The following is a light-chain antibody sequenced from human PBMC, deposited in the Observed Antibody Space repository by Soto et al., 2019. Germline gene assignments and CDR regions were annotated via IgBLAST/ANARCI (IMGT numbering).Light chain of an antibody. V-gene: IGKV1-5*03. CDR1: QSISNS. J-gene: IGKJ1*01. Sequence: DIQMTQSPSTLSASVGDRVTINCRATQSISNSLAWYQQKPGKAPNLLIYKASSLETGVPSRFSGSGSGTEFTLTITSLQPDDSATYYCQQYASFWTFGQGTKVEIK. CDR2: KAS. CDR3: QQYASFWT.